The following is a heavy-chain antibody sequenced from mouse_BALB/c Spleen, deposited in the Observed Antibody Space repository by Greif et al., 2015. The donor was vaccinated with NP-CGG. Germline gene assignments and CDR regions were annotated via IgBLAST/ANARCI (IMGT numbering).Heavy chain of an antibody. CDR1: GYAFSSSW. V-gene: IGHV1-82*01. D-gene: IGHD2-10*02. CDR3: ARKGEYGNYGAMDY. Sequence: LVESGPELVKPGASVKISCKASGYAFSSSWMNWVKQRPGQGLEWIGRIYPGDGDTNYNGKFKGKATLTADKSSSTAYMQLSSLTSVDSAVYFCARKGEYGNYGAMDYWGQGTSVTVSS. J-gene: IGHJ4*01. CDR2: IYPGDGDT.